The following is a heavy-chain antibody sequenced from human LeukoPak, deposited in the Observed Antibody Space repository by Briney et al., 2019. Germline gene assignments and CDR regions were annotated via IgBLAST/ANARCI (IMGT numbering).Heavy chain of an antibody. V-gene: IGHV1-2*02. CDR1: GYTFTGYY. Sequence: ASMKVSCKASGYTFTGYYIHWLRQAPGQGLEWMGFINPNSGGTNYAQKFQGRVTMTRDTSISTAYMELSSLTSDDSAVYYCARDLEGYHYGSGNYPQWGQGTLITVSS. CDR3: ARDLEGYHYGSGNYPQ. CDR2: INPNSGGT. J-gene: IGHJ4*02. D-gene: IGHD3-10*01.